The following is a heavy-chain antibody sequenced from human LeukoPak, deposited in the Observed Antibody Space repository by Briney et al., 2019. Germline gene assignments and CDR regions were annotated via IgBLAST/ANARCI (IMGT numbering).Heavy chain of an antibody. J-gene: IGHJ4*02. V-gene: IGHV1-69*13. CDR3: ARETRGYGSSGCFDY. CDR2: IIPIFGTA. D-gene: IGHD3-22*01. Sequence: ASVKVSCKASGYTFTNYGISWVRQAPGQGLEWMGGIIPIFGTANYAQKFQGRVTITADESTSTAYMELSSLRSEDTAVYYCARETRGYGSSGCFDYWGQGTLVTVSS. CDR1: GYTFTNYG.